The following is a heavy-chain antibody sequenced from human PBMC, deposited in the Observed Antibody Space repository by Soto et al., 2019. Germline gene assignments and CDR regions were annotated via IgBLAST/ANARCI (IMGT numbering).Heavy chain of an antibody. D-gene: IGHD4-17*01. V-gene: IGHV3-33*01. J-gene: IGHJ4*02. Sequence: PGGALRLSCAASGXTFSSYGMHWVRQAPGKGLEWVAVIWYDGSNKYYADSVKGRFTISRDNSKNTLYLQMNSLRAEDTAVYYCARDPTTVTTYFFDYWGQGTLVTVSS. CDR3: ARDPTTVTTYFFDY. CDR1: GXTFSSYG. CDR2: IWYDGSNK.